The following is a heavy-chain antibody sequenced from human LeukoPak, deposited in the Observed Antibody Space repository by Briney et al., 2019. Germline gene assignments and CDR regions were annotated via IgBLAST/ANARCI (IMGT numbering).Heavy chain of an antibody. CDR2: ISSSSSYI. V-gene: IGHV3-21*01. Sequence: GGSLRLSCAASEFSVGSNYMNWVRQAPGKGLEWVSSISSSSSYIYYADSVKGRFTISRDNAKNSLYLQMNSLRAEDTAVYYCAREGMVRGVIYLYYYMDVWGKGTTVTISS. CDR3: AREGMVRGVIYLYYYMDV. J-gene: IGHJ6*03. CDR1: EFSVGSNY. D-gene: IGHD3-10*01.